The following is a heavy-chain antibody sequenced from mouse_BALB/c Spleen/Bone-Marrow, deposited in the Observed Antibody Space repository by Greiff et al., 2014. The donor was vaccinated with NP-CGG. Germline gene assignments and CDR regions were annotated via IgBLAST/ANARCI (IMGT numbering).Heavy chain of an antibody. CDR2: IFPGTVTP. D-gene: IGHD1-1*02. CDR3: ARRWYCYLDY. J-gene: IGHJ2*01. V-gene: IGHV1S132*01. CDR1: GYTFTSYW. Sequence: VQLQQSGAELVKPGASVKLSCKTSGYTFTSYWIQWVKQRPGQGLGWIGEIFPGTVTPYYNEKFKSKATLTIDTSSSTASMQLSSLTSEDSAVYFCARRWYCYLDYWGQGTTLTVSS.